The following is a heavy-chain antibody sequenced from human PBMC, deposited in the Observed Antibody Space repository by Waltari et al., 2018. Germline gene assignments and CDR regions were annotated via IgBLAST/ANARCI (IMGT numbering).Heavy chain of an antibody. V-gene: IGHV3-21*01. Sequence: EVQLVESGGGLVKPGGSLRLSCAASGFTFSSYSMNWVRQAPGKGLEWVSSISSSSSYIYYADSVKGRFTISRDNAKNSLYLQMNSLRAEDTAVYYCARDGSGSSGVDYWGQGTLVTVSS. CDR2: ISSSSSYI. J-gene: IGHJ4*02. D-gene: IGHD1-26*01. CDR3: ARDGSGSSGVDY. CDR1: GFTFSSYS.